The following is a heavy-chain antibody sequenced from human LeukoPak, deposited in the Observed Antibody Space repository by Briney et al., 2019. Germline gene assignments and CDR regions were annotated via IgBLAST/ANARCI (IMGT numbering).Heavy chain of an antibody. CDR1: GFTFTNYG. V-gene: IGHV3-43D*03. CDR2: ISWDGDT. J-gene: IGHJ6*03. CDR3: AKAGNYYYYKDV. Sequence: GGSLRLSCAASGFTFTNYGMIWVRQAPGRGLEWVSLISWDGDTYYADSVKGRFTISRDNSKNSLYLQMNSLRVEDTALYYCAKAGNYYYYKDVWGKGTTVTVSS.